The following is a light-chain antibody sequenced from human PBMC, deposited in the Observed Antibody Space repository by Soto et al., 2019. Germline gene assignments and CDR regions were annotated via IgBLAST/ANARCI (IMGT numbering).Light chain of an antibody. V-gene: IGKV1-5*03. Sequence: DIQMTQSPSTLSASVGDRVTITCRASQSISSWLAWYQQKPGNAPKLLIYKASSLESGVPSRFSPGGSATAYTLTIGSLPPDDFPTDYCQQYNSYSWTFGQGTKVEIK. CDR1: QSISSW. CDR2: KAS. CDR3: QQYNSYSWT. J-gene: IGKJ1*01.